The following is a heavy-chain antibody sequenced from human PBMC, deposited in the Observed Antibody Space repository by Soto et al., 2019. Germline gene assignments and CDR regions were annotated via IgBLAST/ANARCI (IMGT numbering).Heavy chain of an antibody. CDR3: ARVGSSWFLPYFDY. CDR1: GFTFSSYA. V-gene: IGHV3-74*01. Sequence: WGALRLSCAASGFTFSSYAMSWVRQAPGKGLVWVSRINSDGSSTSYADSVKGRFTISRDNAKNTLYLQMNSLRAEDTAVYYCARVGSSWFLPYFDYWGQGTLVTVSS. J-gene: IGHJ4*02. D-gene: IGHD6-13*01. CDR2: INSDGSST.